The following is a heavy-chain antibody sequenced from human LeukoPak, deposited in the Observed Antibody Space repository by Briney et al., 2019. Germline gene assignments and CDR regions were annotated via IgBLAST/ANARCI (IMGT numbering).Heavy chain of an antibody. CDR1: GGSISSYY. CDR3: ARHDSSGYYYNGMDV. J-gene: IGHJ6*02. D-gene: IGHD3-22*01. CDR2: IYYSGST. Sequence: SETLSLTCTVSGGSISSYYWSWIRQPPGKGLEWIGYIYYSGSTNYNPSLKSRVTISVDTSKNQFSLKLSSVTAADTAVYYCARHDSSGYYYNGMDVWGQGTTVTVSS. V-gene: IGHV4-59*08.